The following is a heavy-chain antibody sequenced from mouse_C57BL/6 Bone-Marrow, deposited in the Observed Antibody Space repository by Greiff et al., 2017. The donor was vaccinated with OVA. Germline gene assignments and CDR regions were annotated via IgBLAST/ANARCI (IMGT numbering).Heavy chain of an antibody. V-gene: IGHV5-9-1*02. D-gene: IGHD1-1*01. J-gene: IGHJ4*01. CDR1: GFTFSSYA. Sequence: EVKLMESGEGLVKPGGSLKLSCAASGFTFSSYAMSWVRQTPEKRLEWVAYISSGGDYIYNADTVKGRFTISRDNARNTLYLQMSSLKSEDTAMYYCTRDGDYGSSYLYAMDYWGQGTSVTVSS. CDR3: TRDGDYGSSYLYAMDY. CDR2: ISSGGDYI.